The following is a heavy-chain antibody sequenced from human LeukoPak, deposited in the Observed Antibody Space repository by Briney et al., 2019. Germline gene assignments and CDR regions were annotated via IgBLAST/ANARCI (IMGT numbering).Heavy chain of an antibody. D-gene: IGHD3-3*01. V-gene: IGHV1-2*02. CDR2: INPNSGGT. CDR1: GYTFTGYY. CDR3: ARGSGGPWPGDAFDI. Sequence: ASVKVSCKASGYTFTGYYMHWVRQAPGQRLEWMGWINPNSGGTNYAQKFQGRVTMTRDTSISTAYMELSRLRSDDTAAYYCARGSGGPWPGDAFDIWGQGTMVTVSS. J-gene: IGHJ3*02.